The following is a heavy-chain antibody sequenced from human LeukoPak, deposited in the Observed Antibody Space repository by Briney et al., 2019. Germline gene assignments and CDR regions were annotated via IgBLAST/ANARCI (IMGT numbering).Heavy chain of an antibody. V-gene: IGHV4-30-2*01. CDR2: IYHSGST. Sequence: PSQTLSLTCTVSGGSISSGGYYWSWIRQPPGKGLEWIGYIYHSGSTYYNPSLKSRVTISVDRSKNQFSLKLSSVTAADTAVYYCAREIRGYSGYDPGGGIDAFDIWGQGTMVTVSS. J-gene: IGHJ3*02. D-gene: IGHD5-12*01. CDR3: AREIRGYSGYDPGGGIDAFDI. CDR1: GGSISSGGYY.